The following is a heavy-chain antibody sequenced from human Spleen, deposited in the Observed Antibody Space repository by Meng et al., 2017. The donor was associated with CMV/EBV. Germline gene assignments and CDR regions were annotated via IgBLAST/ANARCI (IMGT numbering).Heavy chain of an antibody. D-gene: IGHD3-22*01. Sequence: SGGSISSCGYHWSWIRPHPGKGLEWIGYIYYSGSNFPSPSLKSRVTISVDTSKNQFSLKLSSVTAADTAVYYCARVGNDSSGYGLGYWGQGTLVTVSS. CDR1: GGSISSCGYH. V-gene: IGHV4-31*02. J-gene: IGHJ4*02. CDR2: IYYSGSN. CDR3: ARVGNDSSGYGLGY.